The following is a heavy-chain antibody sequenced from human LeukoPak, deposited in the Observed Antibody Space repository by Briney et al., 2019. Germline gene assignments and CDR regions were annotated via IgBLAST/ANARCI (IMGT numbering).Heavy chain of an antibody. Sequence: PSETLSLTCTVSGGSISSSSYYWGWIRQPPGKGLEWIGSIYYSGSTYYNPSLKSRVTISVDTSKNQFSLKLSSVTAADTAVYYCAKVGYYDFWSGTYYYMDVWGKGTTVTVSS. J-gene: IGHJ6*03. D-gene: IGHD3-3*01. V-gene: IGHV4-39*07. CDR3: AKVGYYDFWSGTYYYMDV. CDR1: GGSISSSSYY. CDR2: IYYSGST.